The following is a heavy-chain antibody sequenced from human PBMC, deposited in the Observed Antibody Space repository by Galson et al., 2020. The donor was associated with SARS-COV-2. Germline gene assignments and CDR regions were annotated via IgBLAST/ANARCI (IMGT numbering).Heavy chain of an antibody. D-gene: IGHD3-3*01. J-gene: IGHJ6*03. CDR3: ARQGGVVISYYYYYYMDV. V-gene: IGHV4-59*08. CDR1: GGSISSYY. Sequence: SETLSLTCTVSGGSISSYYWSWIRQPPGKGLEWIGYIYYSGSTNYNPSLKSRVTISVDTSKNQFSLKLSSVTAADTAVYYCARQGGVVISYYYYYYMDVWGKGTTVTVSS. CDR2: IYYSGST.